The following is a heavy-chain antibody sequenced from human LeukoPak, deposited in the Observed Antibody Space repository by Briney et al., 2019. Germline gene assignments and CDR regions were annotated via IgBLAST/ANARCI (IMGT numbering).Heavy chain of an antibody. CDR1: GGSISSGSYY. CDR2: IYTSGST. Sequence: SQALSLTCTVSGGSISSGSYYWSWIRQPAGKGLEWIGRIYTSGSTNYNPSLKSRVTISVDTFKNQFSLKLSSVTAAGTAVYYCARASITIFGVAYGMDVWGQGTTVTVSS. V-gene: IGHV4-61*02. D-gene: IGHD3-3*01. CDR3: ARASITIFGVAYGMDV. J-gene: IGHJ6*02.